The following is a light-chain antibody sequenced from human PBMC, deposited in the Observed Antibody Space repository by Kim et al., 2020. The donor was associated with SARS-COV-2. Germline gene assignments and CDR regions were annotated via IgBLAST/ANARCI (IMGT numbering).Light chain of an antibody. CDR3: NSRESSGNHLV. CDR1: SIRSYY. V-gene: IGLV3-19*01. CDR2: GKN. J-gene: IGLJ3*02. Sequence: ALGETVRRACQGNSIRSYYASCYQQKPEQAHVLVIYGKNNRPTGIADQFSGTSSGNKASLTIAGAEAEEEADYCCNSRESSGNHLVFGGGTQLTVL.